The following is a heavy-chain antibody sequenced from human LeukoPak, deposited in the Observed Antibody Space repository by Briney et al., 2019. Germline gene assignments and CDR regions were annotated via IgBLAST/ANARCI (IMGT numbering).Heavy chain of an antibody. J-gene: IGHJ4*02. CDR1: GGTFSSYA. V-gene: IGHV1-69*13. D-gene: IGHD5-24*01. CDR3: ARGVDGYQSYYFDY. CDR2: IIPIFGTA. Sequence: SVKVSCKASGGTFSSYAISWVRQAPGQGLEWMGGIIPIFGTANYAQKFQGRVTITADEPTSTAYMELSSLRSEDTAVYYCARGVDGYQSYYFDYWGQGTLVTVSS.